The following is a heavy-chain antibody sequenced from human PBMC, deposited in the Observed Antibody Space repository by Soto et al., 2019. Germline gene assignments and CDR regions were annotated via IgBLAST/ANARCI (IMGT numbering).Heavy chain of an antibody. Sequence: ASVKVSCKASGYTFTGYYMHWVRQAPGQGLEWMGWINPNSGGTNYAQKFQGWVTMTRDTSISTAYMELSRLRSDDTAVYYCARALYYYDSSGYYYDYWGQGTLVTVSS. CDR3: ARALYYYDSSGYYYDY. J-gene: IGHJ4*02. D-gene: IGHD3-22*01. CDR2: INPNSGGT. CDR1: GYTFTGYY. V-gene: IGHV1-2*04.